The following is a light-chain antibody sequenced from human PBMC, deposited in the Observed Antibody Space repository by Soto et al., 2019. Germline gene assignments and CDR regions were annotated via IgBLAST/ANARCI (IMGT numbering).Light chain of an antibody. CDR1: PSVANF. V-gene: IGKV3-20*01. Sequence: EIVLTQSPATLSLSPGDRVTLSCRASPSVANFVAWYQQKPGQAPRLLIYGAFNRATGIPARFSGSGSGTFFTLTISRLEPDYFAVYYRQHYGSSLIFGKGTRLEIK. CDR2: GAF. CDR3: QHYGSSLI. J-gene: IGKJ5*01.